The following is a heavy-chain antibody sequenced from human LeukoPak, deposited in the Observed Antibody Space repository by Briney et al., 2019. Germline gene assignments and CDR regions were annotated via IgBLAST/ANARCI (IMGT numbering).Heavy chain of an antibody. D-gene: IGHD6-19*01. CDR2: ISGSGGGT. CDR1: GFTFSNYA. CDR3: AKDNRRHYTSGPNPDSLH. Sequence: GGSLRLSCAASGFTFSNYAMTWVRQAPGKGPEWVSAISGSGGGTYNADSVKGRFTISRDNSKNTLYLQMNSLRVEDTAFYYCAKDNRRHYTSGPNPDSLHWGQGALVTVSS. J-gene: IGHJ4*02. V-gene: IGHV3-23*01.